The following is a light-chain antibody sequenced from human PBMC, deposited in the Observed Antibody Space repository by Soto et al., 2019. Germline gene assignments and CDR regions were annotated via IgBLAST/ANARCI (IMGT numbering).Light chain of an antibody. CDR3: HQYGNIPRT. CDR1: QSIGNNY. J-gene: IGKJ1*01. V-gene: IGKV3-20*01. CDR2: GVS. Sequence: EIVLTQSPGTLSLSPGERVTLSCRASQSIGNNYLAWYQQKPGQAPRLLIYGVSSRATDIPDRFSGSGSGTDFTLTISRLEAEDFAMYYCHQYGNIPRTFGPGTKVEI.